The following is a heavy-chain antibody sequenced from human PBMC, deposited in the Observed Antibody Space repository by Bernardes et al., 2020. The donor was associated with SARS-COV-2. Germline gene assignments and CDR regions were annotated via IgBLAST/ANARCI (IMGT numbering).Heavy chain of an antibody. Sequence: GGSLRLSCAASGFTFSSYGMHWVRQAPGKGLEWVAVISDDGSNKYYADSVKGRFTISRDNSKNTLYLQMNSLRAEDTAVYYCAKGDSGGSLVRFYYFDYWGQGTLVTVSS. CDR3: AKGDSGGSLVRFYYFDY. D-gene: IGHD2-15*01. V-gene: IGHV3-30*18. J-gene: IGHJ4*02. CDR2: ISDDGSNK. CDR1: GFTFSSYG.